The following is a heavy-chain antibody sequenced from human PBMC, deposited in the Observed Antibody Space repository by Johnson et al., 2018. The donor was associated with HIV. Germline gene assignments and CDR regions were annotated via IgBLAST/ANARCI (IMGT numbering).Heavy chain of an antibody. CDR1: GFTFNNAW. D-gene: IGHD3-16*02. Sequence: VQLVESGGGLVQPGGSLRLSCAASGFTFNNAWMSWVSQAPGKGLEWVGRIKSKSDGGATVYAASVKGRFTISRVDAKNTLYPQLNSLKTEDTAVYYCTSNWYYDHVWGTYRSDAFDIWGQGTMVTVSS. V-gene: IGHV3-15*01. CDR2: IKSKSDGGAT. J-gene: IGHJ3*02. CDR3: TSNWYYDHVWGTYRSDAFDI.